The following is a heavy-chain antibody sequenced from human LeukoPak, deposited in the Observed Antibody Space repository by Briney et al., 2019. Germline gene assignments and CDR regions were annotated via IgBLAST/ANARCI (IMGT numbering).Heavy chain of an antibody. J-gene: IGHJ3*02. V-gene: IGHV4-34*10. CDR3: ARERGEAFDI. CDR2: LNDSGST. CDR1: GGSLNNYF. Sequence: SETLSLTCAVYGGSLNNYFWSWIRQSPGKGLEWIGELNDSGSTNNNPSLESRITVSVDTSKNQFSLKLSSVTAADTAVYYCARERGEAFDIWGQGTMVTVSS.